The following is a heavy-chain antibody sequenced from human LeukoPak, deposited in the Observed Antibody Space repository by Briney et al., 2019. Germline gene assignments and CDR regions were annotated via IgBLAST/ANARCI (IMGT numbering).Heavy chain of an antibody. J-gene: IGHJ4*02. CDR1: GGSISSSSYY. CDR3: AGSRIAAAGWGSLYY. CDR2: IYYSGST. Sequence: PSETLSLTCTVSGGSISSSSYYWGWIRQPPGKGLEWIGSIYYSGSTYYNPSLKSRVTISVDTSKNQFSLKLSSVTAADTAVYYCAGSRIAAAGWGSLYYWGQGTLVTVSS. V-gene: IGHV4-39*07. D-gene: IGHD6-13*01.